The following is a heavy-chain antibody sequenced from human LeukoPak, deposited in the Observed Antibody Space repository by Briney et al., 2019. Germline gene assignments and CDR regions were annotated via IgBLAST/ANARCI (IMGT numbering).Heavy chain of an antibody. Sequence: GGSLRLSCAASGFTFSSYEMTWVRQAPGKGLEWVSYISSSGSTTYYADSVKGRFTFSRDNAKNSLYLQMNSLRAEDTAVYYCAKRRGLELLYYYYMDVWGKGTTVTVSS. CDR1: GFTFSSYE. V-gene: IGHV3-48*03. CDR2: ISSSGSTT. D-gene: IGHD1-7*01. J-gene: IGHJ6*03. CDR3: AKRRGLELLYYYYMDV.